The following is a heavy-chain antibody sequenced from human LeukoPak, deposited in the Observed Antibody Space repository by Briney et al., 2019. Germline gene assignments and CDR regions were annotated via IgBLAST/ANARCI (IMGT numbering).Heavy chain of an antibody. J-gene: IGHJ4*02. V-gene: IGHV4-30-2*01. D-gene: IGHD3-22*01. CDR1: GGSISSYS. Sequence: SSETLSLTCTVSGGSISSYSWSWIRQPPGKGLEWIGYIYHSGSTYYNPSLKSRVTISVDRSKNQFSLKLSSVTAADTAVYYCASWNYYDSSAFDYWGQGTLVTVSS. CDR2: IYHSGST. CDR3: ASWNYYDSSAFDY.